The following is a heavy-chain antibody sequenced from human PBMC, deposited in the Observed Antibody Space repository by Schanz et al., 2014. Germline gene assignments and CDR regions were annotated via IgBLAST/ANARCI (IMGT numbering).Heavy chain of an antibody. CDR2: ISYDGSNK. D-gene: IGHD3-10*01. CDR1: GFTLSSYA. V-gene: IGHV3-30-3*01. CDR3: ASGVHVSSLQKGLQF. J-gene: IGHJ1*01. Sequence: QVQLVESGGGVVQPGRSLRLSCAAYGFTLSSYAMHWVRQAPGKGLEWVAVISYDGSNKYYADSVEGRFTISRDNSRNTLYLQMNSLRTEDTAVYYCASGVHVSSLQKGLQFWGRGTLXIVSS.